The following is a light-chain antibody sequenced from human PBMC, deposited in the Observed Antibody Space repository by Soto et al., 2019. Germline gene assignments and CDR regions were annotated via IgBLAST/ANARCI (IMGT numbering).Light chain of an antibody. CDR3: QSYDINLRVI. J-gene: IGLJ2*01. CDR1: SSNIGTGFD. CDR2: GNT. V-gene: IGLV1-40*01. Sequence: QLVLTQPPSVSGAPGQRVTFSCTGTSSNIGTGFDVHWYQQVPGRAPKLLIYGNTNRPSGVPDRFSGSKSGTSASLTTTGLQAEDEADYYCQSYDINLRVIFGGGTKLTVL.